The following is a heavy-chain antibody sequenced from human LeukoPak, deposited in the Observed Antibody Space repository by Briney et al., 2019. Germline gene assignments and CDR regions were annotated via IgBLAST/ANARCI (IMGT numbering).Heavy chain of an antibody. J-gene: IGHJ4*02. CDR1: GGSISSYY. CDR3: ASSHYYDSSGYDRH. CDR2: IYYSGST. D-gene: IGHD3-22*01. V-gene: IGHV4-59*08. Sequence: PSETLSLTCTVSGGSISSYYWSWIRQPPGKGLEWIGYIYYSGSTNYNPSLKSRVTISVDTSKNQFSLKLSSVTAADTAVYYCASSHYYDSSGYDRHWGQGTLVTVSS.